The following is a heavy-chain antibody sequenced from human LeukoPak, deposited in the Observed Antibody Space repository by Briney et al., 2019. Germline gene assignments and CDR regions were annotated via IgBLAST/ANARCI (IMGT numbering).Heavy chain of an antibody. D-gene: IGHD2-2*01. V-gene: IGHV4-34*01. Sequence: SETLSLTCTVYGGSFSGYYWSWIRQPPGKELEWIGDLNHSGSTNYNPSLKSRVTISLDTSKNHFSLKLSSVTAADTAVYYCASSTSGRGDFDYWGKGTLVTVSS. CDR3: ASSTSGRGDFDY. CDR2: LNHSGST. CDR1: GGSFSGYY. J-gene: IGHJ4*02.